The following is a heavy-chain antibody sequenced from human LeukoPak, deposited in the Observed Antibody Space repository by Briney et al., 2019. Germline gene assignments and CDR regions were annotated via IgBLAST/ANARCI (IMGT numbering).Heavy chain of an antibody. D-gene: IGHD6-19*01. CDR1: GESISGFY. CDR3: ARTYSSGWLYYFDY. V-gene: IGHV4-59*01. J-gene: IGHJ4*02. CDR2: IYYSGST. Sequence: SETLSLTCTVSGESISGFYWTWIRQPPGKGLEWIGYIYYSGSTNYNPSLKSRVTISVDTSKNQFSLKLSSVTAADTAVYYCARTYSSGWLYYFDYWGQGTLVTVSS.